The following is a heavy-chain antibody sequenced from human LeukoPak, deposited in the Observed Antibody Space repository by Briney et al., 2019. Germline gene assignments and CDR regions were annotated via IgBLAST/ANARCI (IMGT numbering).Heavy chain of an antibody. V-gene: IGHV6-1*01. CDR3: AGNYYYGSGSYYNWFDP. D-gene: IGHD3-10*01. CDR2: TYYRSKWYN. J-gene: IGHJ5*02. CDR1: GDSVSSNSTA. Sequence: SQTLSLTCAISGDSVSSNSTAWNWIRQSPSRGLEWLGRTYYRSKWYNDYAVSVKSRITINPDTSKNQFSLQLNSVTPEDTAVYYCAGNYYYGSGSYYNWFDPWGRGTLVTVSS.